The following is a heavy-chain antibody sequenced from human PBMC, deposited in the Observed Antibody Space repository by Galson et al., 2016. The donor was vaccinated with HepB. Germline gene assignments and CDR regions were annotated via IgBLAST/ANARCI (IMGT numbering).Heavy chain of an antibody. CDR3: ARTIVRGLRERYYFDY. J-gene: IGHJ4*02. Sequence: SETLSLTCTVSGGSISSGDYYWSWIRQPPGKGLEWIGYIYYTGSTNYNPSLQSRVTIPVDTSKNQFSLNLRSVTPADTAVYYCARTIVRGLRERYYFDYWGQGSLVTVSS. CDR1: GGSISSGDYY. CDR2: IYYTGST. D-gene: IGHD3-10*01. V-gene: IGHV4-61*08.